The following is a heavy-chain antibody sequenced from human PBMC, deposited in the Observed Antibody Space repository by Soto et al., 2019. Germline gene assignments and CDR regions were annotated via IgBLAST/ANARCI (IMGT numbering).Heavy chain of an antibody. CDR1: GGSVSSGSYY. D-gene: IGHD3-22*01. J-gene: IGHJ4*02. Sequence: PSETLSLTCPVSGGSVSSGSYYWSWIRQPPGKGLEWIGYIYYSGSTNYNPSLKSRVTISVDTSKNQFSLKLSSVTAADTAVYYCARDREDTYYYDSSGYYYSGRYFDYWGQGTLVTVSS. CDR3: ARDREDTYYYDSSGYYYSGRYFDY. CDR2: IYYSGST. V-gene: IGHV4-61*01.